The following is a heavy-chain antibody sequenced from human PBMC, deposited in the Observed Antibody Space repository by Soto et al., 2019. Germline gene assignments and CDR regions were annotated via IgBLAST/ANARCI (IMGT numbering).Heavy chain of an antibody. J-gene: IGHJ6*02. CDR2: ISGYNGDT. CDR1: GYTFNRYG. CDR3: AKNGQPPYYYYGLDF. Sequence: ASVKVSCKASGYTFNRYGISWVRQAPGQGLEWMGWISGYNGDTNYAQKFQGRVSMTIDTSTTTAYMELRSLTSDDTAVYYCAKNGQPPYYYYGLDFWG. V-gene: IGHV1-18*01. D-gene: IGHD2-8*01.